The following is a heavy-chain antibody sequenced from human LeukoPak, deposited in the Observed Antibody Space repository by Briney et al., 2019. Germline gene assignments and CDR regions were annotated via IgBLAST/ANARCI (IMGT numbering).Heavy chain of an antibody. V-gene: IGHV4-38-2*02. CDR2: IEHSGSI. D-gene: IGHD3-22*01. Sequence: SETLSLTCTLSGYFISSDYYWGWIRQPPGKGLEWIGSIEHSGSIYYNPFFKSRVTISVDTSKNQFSLKLSSVTAADTAVYYCARGPPNGHDDSSGYYVPACLDFWGQGTLVTVSS. CDR3: ARGPPNGHDDSSGYYVPACLDF. J-gene: IGHJ4*02. CDR1: GYFISSDYY.